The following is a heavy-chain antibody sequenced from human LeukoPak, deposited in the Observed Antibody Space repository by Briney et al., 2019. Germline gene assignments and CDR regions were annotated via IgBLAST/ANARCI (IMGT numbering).Heavy chain of an antibody. D-gene: IGHD3-16*01. V-gene: IGHV3-23*01. J-gene: IGHJ6*03. CDR1: GFTFSSYA. Sequence: GGSLRLSCAASGFTFSSYALSWVRQAPGKGLEWVSVITGSGTETNYANSAKGRFTISRDNSKNTLYMQMNSLRAEDTALYYCAKGPYRDSNYYMDVWGKGTTVTVSS. CDR2: ITGSGTET. CDR3: AKGPYRDSNYYMDV.